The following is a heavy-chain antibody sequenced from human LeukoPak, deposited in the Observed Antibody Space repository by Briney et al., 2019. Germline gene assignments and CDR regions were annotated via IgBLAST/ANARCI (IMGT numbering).Heavy chain of an antibody. D-gene: IGHD2-2*01. V-gene: IGHV3-21*01. CDR2: ISSSSSYI. CDR3: ARECTGSTSCYPY. CDR1: GFTFSTYS. J-gene: IGHJ4*02. Sequence: GGSLRLSRAASGFTFSTYSMNWVRQAPGKGLEWVSSISSSSSYIYYADSVKGRFTISRDNAKNSLYLQMNSLRAEDTAVYYCARECTGSTSCYPYWGQGTLVTVSS.